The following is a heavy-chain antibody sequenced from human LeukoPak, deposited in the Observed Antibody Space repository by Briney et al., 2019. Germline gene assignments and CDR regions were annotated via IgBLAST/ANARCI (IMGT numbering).Heavy chain of an antibody. Sequence: GGSLRLACAASGFTFRSYWMSWVRQAPGKGLEWVANINQGGSVQYYRDSVKGRFTISRDDAKNSLYVQMNSLRDEGTAVYYCARVEYSGWNLEYWGQGTLVTVSS. V-gene: IGHV3-7*01. CDR1: GFTFRSYW. CDR2: INQGGSVQ. CDR3: ARVEYSGWNLEY. J-gene: IGHJ4*02. D-gene: IGHD5-12*01.